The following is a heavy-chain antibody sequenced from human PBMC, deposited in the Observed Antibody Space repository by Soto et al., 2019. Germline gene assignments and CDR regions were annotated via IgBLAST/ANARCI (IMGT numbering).Heavy chain of an antibody. CDR1: GFSIRSITYQ. CDR2: AYYIEST. V-gene: IGHV4-39*01. CDR3: ARPRTWKVEY. J-gene: IGHJ4*02. Sequence: SETLSLTCTVSGFSIRSITYQWGCIRQPPGRGLDWIGSAYYIESTYYNPSLKSRVAVSVDTYKNQFSLKVTSVTDADTAVYYCARPRTWKVEYWGQRTMVTVSS. D-gene: IGHD1-1*01.